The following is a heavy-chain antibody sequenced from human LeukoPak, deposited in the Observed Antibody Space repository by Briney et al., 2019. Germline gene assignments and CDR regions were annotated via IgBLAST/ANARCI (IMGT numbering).Heavy chain of an antibody. V-gene: IGHV4-59*08. CDR2: ISYSGST. CDR1: GGSISTYY. Sequence: TSETLSLTCTVSGGSISTYYWSWIRQPPGKGLEGIGYISYSGSTNYNPSLKSRVTISLDTSKNQFALKLSSVTAADTAVYYCARSIIGTRSKFDYWGQGTLVTVSS. D-gene: IGHD1/OR15-1a*01. J-gene: IGHJ4*02. CDR3: ARSIIGTRSKFDY.